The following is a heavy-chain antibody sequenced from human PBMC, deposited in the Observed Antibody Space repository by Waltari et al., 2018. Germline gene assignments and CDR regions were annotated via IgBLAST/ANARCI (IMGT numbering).Heavy chain of an antibody. J-gene: IGHJ6*02. D-gene: IGHD3-10*01. Sequence: QVQLVQSGAEVKKPGSSVKVSCKASGGTFSSYAISWVRQAPGPGLECMGGIIPIFGTGNYAQKFQGEGTSTADESTSTAYMELSSLRSEDTAVYYCASRGAGSAYYYYGRDVWGQGTTVTVSS. V-gene: IGHV1-69*13. CDR1: GGTFSSYA. CDR2: IIPIFGTG. CDR3: ASRGAGSAYYYYGRDV.